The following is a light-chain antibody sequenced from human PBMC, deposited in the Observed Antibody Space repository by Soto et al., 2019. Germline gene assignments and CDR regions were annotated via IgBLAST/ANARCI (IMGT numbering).Light chain of an antibody. CDR1: KLGDRY. V-gene: IGLV3-1*01. Sequence: SSELTQPPSVSVSPGQTASITCSGDKLGDRYACWYQQKPGQSPVLVMYQDNKRPSGIPERFSGSNSGNTATLTISGTQAMDEADYYCQAWDSSTVVFGGGTKLTVL. J-gene: IGLJ2*01. CDR2: QDN. CDR3: QAWDSSTVV.